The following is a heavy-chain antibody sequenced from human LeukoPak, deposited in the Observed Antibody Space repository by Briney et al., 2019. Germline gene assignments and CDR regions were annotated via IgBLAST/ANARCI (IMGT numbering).Heavy chain of an antibody. J-gene: IGHJ4*02. Sequence: SEILSLTCTVSVGSISSYYWSWIRQRPGKGLEWIGYIYNSGSTNYDPSLKRRVNISKDTFKNRFYLKMRSVTGAVPAVYYCAGSMVRGVEFDYWGPGTLVTVSS. D-gene: IGHD3-10*01. CDR3: AGSMVRGVEFDY. CDR1: VGSISSYY. CDR2: IYNSGST. V-gene: IGHV4-59*01.